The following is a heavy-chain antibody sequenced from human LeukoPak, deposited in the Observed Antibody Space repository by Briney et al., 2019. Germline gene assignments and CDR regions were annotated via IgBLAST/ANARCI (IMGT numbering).Heavy chain of an antibody. CDR3: AREVEATPYYFDY. CDR1: GYSISSGYY. V-gene: IGHV4-38-2*02. D-gene: IGHD1-26*01. CDR2: IYHSGST. J-gene: IGHJ4*02. Sequence: PSETLSLTCTVSGYSISSGYYWGWIRQPPGKGLEWIGSIYHSGSTYYNPSLKSRVTISVDTSKNQFSLKLSSVTAADTAVYYCAREVEATPYYFDYWGQGTLVTVFS.